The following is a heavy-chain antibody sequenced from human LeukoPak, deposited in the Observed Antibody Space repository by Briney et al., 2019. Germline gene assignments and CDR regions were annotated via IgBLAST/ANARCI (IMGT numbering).Heavy chain of an antibody. CDR2: TRNKANSYTT. CDR1: GFTFSDHY. CDR3: ARSGRSGSYYSDFDY. D-gene: IGHD1-26*01. J-gene: IGHJ4*02. Sequence: GGSLRLSCAASGFTFSDHYMDWVRQAPGKGLEWVGRTRNKANSYTTGYAASVKGRFTISRGDSNNSLYLQMNSLKTDDTAVYYCARSGRSGSYYSDFDYWGQGTLVTVSS. V-gene: IGHV3-72*01.